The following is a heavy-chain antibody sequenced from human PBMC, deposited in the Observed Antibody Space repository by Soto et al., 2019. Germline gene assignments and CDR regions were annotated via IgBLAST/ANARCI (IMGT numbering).Heavy chain of an antibody. CDR1: GFSLSTSGVG. V-gene: IGHV2-5*02. CDR2: IYWDDDK. J-gene: IGHJ4*02. CDR3: AHRRNHDILTGYSEYYFDY. D-gene: IGHD3-9*01. Sequence: SGPTLVKPTQTLTLTCTFSGFSLSTSGVGVGWIRQPPGKALEWLALIYWDDDKRYSPSLKSRLTITKDTSKNQVVLTMTNMDPVDTATYYCAHRRNHDILTGYSEYYFDYWGQGTLVTVSS.